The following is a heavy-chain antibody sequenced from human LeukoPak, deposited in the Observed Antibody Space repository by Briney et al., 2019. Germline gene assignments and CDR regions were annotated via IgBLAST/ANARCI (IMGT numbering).Heavy chain of an antibody. V-gene: IGHV4-59*01. CDR2: IYYSGST. D-gene: IGHD4-17*01. CDR3: ARIYGDYVDY. J-gene: IGHJ4*02. CDR1: DDSISSYY. Sequence: SETLSLTCTVSDDSISSYYWSWIRQPPGKGLEWIGNIYYSGSTNYNPSLKSRVTISVDTSKNQFFLILSSVTAADTAVYYCARIYGDYVDYWGQGTLVTVSS.